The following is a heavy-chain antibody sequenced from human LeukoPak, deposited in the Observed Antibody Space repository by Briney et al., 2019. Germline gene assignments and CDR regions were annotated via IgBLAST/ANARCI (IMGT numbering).Heavy chain of an antibody. J-gene: IGHJ4*02. Sequence: GGSLRLSCAASGFTVSNNYMSWVRQAPGKGLEWVSVIYSGGSTYYADSVKGRFTISRDNSKNTLYLQMNSLRAEDAALYYCARDQTTAGTDVWGQGTLVTVSS. CDR2: IYSGGST. V-gene: IGHV3-53*01. CDR1: GFTVSNNY. D-gene: IGHD6-13*01. CDR3: ARDQTTAGTDV.